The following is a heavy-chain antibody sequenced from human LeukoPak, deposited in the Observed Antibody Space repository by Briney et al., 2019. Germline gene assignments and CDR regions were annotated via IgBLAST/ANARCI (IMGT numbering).Heavy chain of an antibody. CDR3: ARDGGGDSGSYYFDY. CDR2: IYSGGST. V-gene: IGHV3-53*01. Sequence: PGGSLRLSCAASGFTFSRSWMSWVRQAPGKGLEWVSVIYSGGSTYYADSVKGRFTISRDNSKNTLYLQMNSLRAEDTAVYYCARDGGGDSGSYYFDYWGQGTLVTVSS. J-gene: IGHJ4*02. D-gene: IGHD2-21*02. CDR1: GFTFSRSW.